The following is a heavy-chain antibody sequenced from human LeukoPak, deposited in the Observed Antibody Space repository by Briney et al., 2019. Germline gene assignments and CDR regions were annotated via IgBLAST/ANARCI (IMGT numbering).Heavy chain of an antibody. CDR3: ARGVAVAVNNWFDP. Sequence: SETLSLTCTVSGGSISSYYWSWIRQPPGKGLEWIGYIYYSGSTNYNPSLKSRVTISVDTSKNQFSLKLSSVTAADTAVYYCARGVAVAVNNWFDPWGQGTLVTVSS. V-gene: IGHV4-59*12. CDR2: IYYSGST. D-gene: IGHD6-19*01. CDR1: GGSISSYY. J-gene: IGHJ5*02.